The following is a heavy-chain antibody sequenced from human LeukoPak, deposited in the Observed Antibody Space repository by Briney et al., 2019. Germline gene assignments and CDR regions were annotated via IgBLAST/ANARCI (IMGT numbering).Heavy chain of an antibody. Sequence: PGGSLRLSCVASGFSFDDYAINWVRQAPGKGLEWVSVIRWKSGSIAYAHSVKGRFTISRDNAKNSLYLQMNSLRVEDMSLYYCAARMGAAAGTDYFDDWGQGTLVTVSP. CDR2: IRWKSGSI. D-gene: IGHD6-13*01. CDR3: AARMGAAAGTDYFDD. J-gene: IGHJ4*02. CDR1: GFSFDDYA. V-gene: IGHV3-9*03.